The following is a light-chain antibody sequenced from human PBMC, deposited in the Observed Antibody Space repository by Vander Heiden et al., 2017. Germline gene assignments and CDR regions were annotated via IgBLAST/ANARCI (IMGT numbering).Light chain of an antibody. CDR1: QGIRHY. Sequence: DVHMTQSPSSLSASVGDRVTITCQASQGIRHYLHWYQQKLGNAPKLLISDAYDLETGVPTMFSEYRSGTHFTFTISSLQPEDIATYYRQQYDNFPLTFGQGTRLDIE. CDR2: DAY. V-gene: IGKV1-33*01. J-gene: IGKJ5*01. CDR3: QQYDNFPLT.